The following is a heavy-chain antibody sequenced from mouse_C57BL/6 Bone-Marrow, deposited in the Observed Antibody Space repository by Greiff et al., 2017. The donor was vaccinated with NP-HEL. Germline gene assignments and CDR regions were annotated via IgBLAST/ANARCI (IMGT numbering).Heavy chain of an antibody. CDR1: GFTFTSYT. Sequence: EVNVVESGGGLVKPGGSLKLSCAASGFTFTSYTMSWVRQTPEKRLEWVATISGGGGNTYYPDSVKGRFTISRDNAKNTLYLQMSSLRSEDTALYYCARLAMDYWGQGTSVTVSS. CDR2: ISGGGGNT. J-gene: IGHJ4*01. CDR3: ARLAMDY. V-gene: IGHV5-9*01.